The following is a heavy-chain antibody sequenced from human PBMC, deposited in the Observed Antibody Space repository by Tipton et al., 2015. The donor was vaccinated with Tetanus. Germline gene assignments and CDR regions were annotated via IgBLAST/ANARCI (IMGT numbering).Heavy chain of an antibody. CDR3: AIPLTDYDFWSGYYRDWYFDL. CDR2: IYPGDSDT. CDR1: GYSFTSYW. V-gene: IGHV5-51*01. J-gene: IGHJ2*01. Sequence: VQLVQSGAEVKKPGETLKISCKGSGYSFTSYWIGWVRQMPGKGLEWMGIIYPGDSDTRYSPSFQGRVTISADKSISTAYLQWSSLKASDTAMYYCAIPLTDYDFWSGYYRDWYFDLWGRGTLVTVSS. D-gene: IGHD3-3*01.